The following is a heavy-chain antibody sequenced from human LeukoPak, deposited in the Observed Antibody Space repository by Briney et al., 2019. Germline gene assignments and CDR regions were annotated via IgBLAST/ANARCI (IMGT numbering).Heavy chain of an antibody. D-gene: IGHD5-12*01. CDR3: ARRGIVATRKGYDY. J-gene: IGHJ4*02. V-gene: IGHV4-34*01. CDR1: GGSFSGYY. Sequence: SETLSLTCAVYGGSFSGYYWSWIRQRPGKGLEWIGEINHSGSTNYNPSLKSRVTISVDTSKNQFSLKLSSVTAADTAVYYCARRGIVATRKGYDYWGQGTLVTVSS. CDR2: INHSGST.